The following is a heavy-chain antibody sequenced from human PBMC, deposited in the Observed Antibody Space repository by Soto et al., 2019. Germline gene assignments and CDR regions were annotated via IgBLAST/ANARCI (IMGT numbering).Heavy chain of an antibody. Sequence: ASVKVSCKASGYTFTSYDINWVRQATGQGLEWMGWMNPNSGNTGYAQKFQGRVTMTRNTSISTAYMELSSLRSEDTAVYYCARGLSQTYYYYYMDVWGKGTTVTVSS. CDR2: MNPNSGNT. V-gene: IGHV1-8*01. CDR1: GYTFTSYD. CDR3: ARGLSQTYYYYYMDV. J-gene: IGHJ6*03.